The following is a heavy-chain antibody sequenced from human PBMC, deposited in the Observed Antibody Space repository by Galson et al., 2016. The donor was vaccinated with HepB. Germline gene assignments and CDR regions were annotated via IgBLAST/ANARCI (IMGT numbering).Heavy chain of an antibody. CDR1: GSTLSETS. V-gene: IGHV1-24*01. Sequence: SVKVSCKVSGSTLSETSLHWVRQAPGKGLEWMGGFDPEVAETIYAEKFQGRVSMTEDTSTDTAYMELSGLRSEDTAVYYCARMHEFILYSHTNRYFDYWGQGTLVTVSS. J-gene: IGHJ4*02. D-gene: IGHD5-12*01. CDR3: ARMHEFILYSHTNRYFDY. CDR2: FDPEVAET.